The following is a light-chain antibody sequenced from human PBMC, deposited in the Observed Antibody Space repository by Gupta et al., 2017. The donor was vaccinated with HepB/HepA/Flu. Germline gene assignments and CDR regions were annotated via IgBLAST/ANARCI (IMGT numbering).Light chain of an antibody. V-gene: IGLV2-23*02. CDR3: CSYAGSGTFV. Sequence: QSALTQPASVSGSPGQSITITCTGTSSDVGFYDLVSWFQQHPGKVPKFLIFEVTKRPSGVSPRFSGSRSGNTASLTISGLQAEDEADYYCCSYAGSGTFVFGSGTRVTVL. CDR2: EVT. CDR1: SSDVGFYDL. J-gene: IGLJ1*01.